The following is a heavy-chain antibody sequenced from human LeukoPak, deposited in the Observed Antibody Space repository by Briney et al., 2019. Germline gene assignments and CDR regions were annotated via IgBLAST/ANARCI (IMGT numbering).Heavy chain of an antibody. CDR2: ISSSSSYI. CDR3: ARGSAGYCSSTSCEFDY. D-gene: IGHD2-2*01. V-gene: IGHV3-21*01. CDR1: GFTFSSYS. J-gene: IGHJ4*02. Sequence: SGGSLRLSCAASGFTFSSYSMNWVRQAPGKGLEWVSSISSSSSYIYYADSVKGRFTISRDNAKNSLYLQMNGLRAEDTAVYYCARGSAGYCSSTSCEFDYWGQGTLVTVSS.